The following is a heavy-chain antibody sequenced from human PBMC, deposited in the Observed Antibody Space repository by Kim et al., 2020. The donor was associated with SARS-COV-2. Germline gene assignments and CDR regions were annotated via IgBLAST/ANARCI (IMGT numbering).Heavy chain of an antibody. CDR1: GGSISGYC. Sequence: SETLSLTCTVSGGSISGYCWSWSRQPPGKGLELVGFVYYTGTTNYNPSLSSRVIISPDMSQNKDYLTLTFVTAADAAVYSCSRLWSGAPNYNYYYIDFWG. D-gene: IGHD3-10*01. CDR3: SRLWSGAPNYNYYYIDF. CDR2: VYYTGTT. V-gene: IGHV4-59*08. J-gene: IGHJ6*03.